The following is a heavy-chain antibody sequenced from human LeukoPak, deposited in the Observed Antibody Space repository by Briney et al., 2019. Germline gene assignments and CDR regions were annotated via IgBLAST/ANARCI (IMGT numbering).Heavy chain of an antibody. CDR3: AKQGPLGPDWYDY. V-gene: IGHV3-30*02. D-gene: IGHD2-15*01. CDR1: GFTFNYAW. CDR2: IRYDGSNK. Sequence: PGGSLRLSCAASGFTFNYAWMSWVRQAPGKGLEWVAFIRYDGSNKYYADSVKGRFTISRDNSKNTLYLQMNSLRAEDTAVYYCAKQGPLGPDWYDYWGQGTLVTVSS. J-gene: IGHJ4*02.